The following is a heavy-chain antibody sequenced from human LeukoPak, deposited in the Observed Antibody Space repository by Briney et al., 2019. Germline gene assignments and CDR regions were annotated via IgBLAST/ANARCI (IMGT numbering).Heavy chain of an antibody. CDR2: ISAYNGNT. CDR1: GYTFTSYA. CDR3: ARVFSGQQLHY. J-gene: IGHJ4*02. V-gene: IGHV1-18*01. D-gene: IGHD6-13*01. Sequence: ASVKVSCKASGYTFTSYAISWVRQAPGQGLEWMGWISAYNGNTDYAQKLQGRVTMTTDTSTSTAYMGLRSLRSDDTAVYYCARVFSGQQLHYWGQGTLVTVSS.